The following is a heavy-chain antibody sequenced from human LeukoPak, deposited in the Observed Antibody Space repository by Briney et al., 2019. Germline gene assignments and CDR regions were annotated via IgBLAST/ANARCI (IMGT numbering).Heavy chain of an antibody. Sequence: PGGSLRLSCTASGVTFRTHGMNWVRQAPGKGLEWVSYISSSGSTIYYADSVKGRFTISRDNAKNSLYLQMNSLRAEDTAVYYCAELGITMIGGVWGKGTTVTISS. V-gene: IGHV3-48*03. D-gene: IGHD3-10*02. J-gene: IGHJ6*04. CDR2: ISSSGSTI. CDR3: AELGITMIGGV. CDR1: GVTFRTHG.